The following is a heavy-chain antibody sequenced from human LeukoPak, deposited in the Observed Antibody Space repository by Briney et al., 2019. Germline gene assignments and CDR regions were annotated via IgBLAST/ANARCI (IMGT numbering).Heavy chain of an antibody. J-gene: IGHJ4*02. CDR3: ANSGGYYPTGYFDY. V-gene: IGHV3-30*02. Sequence: PGGSLRLSCAASGFTFSSYAMSWVRQAPGKGLEWVAFIRYDGSNKFYADSVKGRFTISRDNSKSTLYLQMNSLRAEDTAVYYCANSGGYYPTGYFDYWGQGTLVTVSS. D-gene: IGHD3-22*01. CDR1: GFTFSSYA. CDR2: IRYDGSNK.